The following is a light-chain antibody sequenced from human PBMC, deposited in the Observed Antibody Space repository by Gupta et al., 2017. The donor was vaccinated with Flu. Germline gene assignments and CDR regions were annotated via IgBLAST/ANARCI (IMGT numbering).Light chain of an antibody. CDR3: QQDDTYSER. CDR2: KTS. Sequence: DIQMTQSPSTLSASVGDRVTITCRASRSINIWLAWYQQKPGKAPNCLIYKTSNLESGVPSRFSGSGSGTECTLTISSLQPDDFATYYCQQDDTYSERFGQGTKVEI. CDR1: RSINIW. V-gene: IGKV1-5*03. J-gene: IGKJ1*01.